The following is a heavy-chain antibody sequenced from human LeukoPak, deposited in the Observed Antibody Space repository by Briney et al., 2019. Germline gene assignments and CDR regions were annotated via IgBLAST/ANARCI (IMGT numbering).Heavy chain of an antibody. CDR2: INHSGST. V-gene: IGHV4-34*01. J-gene: IGHJ3*01. Sequence: SETLSLTCAVDGGSFSGYYWSWIRQPPGKGLEWIGEINHSGSTNYNPSLKSRVTISVDTSKNQFSLKLRSVTAADTAVYYCARVEPDYEIYWGQGTMVTVSS. CDR1: GGSFSGYY. D-gene: IGHD3-9*01. CDR3: ARVEPDYEIY.